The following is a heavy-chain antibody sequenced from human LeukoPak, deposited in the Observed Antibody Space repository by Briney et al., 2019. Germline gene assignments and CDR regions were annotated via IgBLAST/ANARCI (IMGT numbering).Heavy chain of an antibody. Sequence: GGSLRLSCAASGFTFSSYSMNWVRQAPGKGLEWVSSISSSSSYIYYADSVKGRFTISRDNAKNSLYLQMSSLRAEDTAVYYCARAGGYSYGYRGYFDYWGQGTLVTVSS. CDR3: ARAGGYSYGYRGYFDY. CDR1: GFTFSSYS. CDR2: ISSSSSYI. D-gene: IGHD5-18*01. J-gene: IGHJ4*02. V-gene: IGHV3-21*01.